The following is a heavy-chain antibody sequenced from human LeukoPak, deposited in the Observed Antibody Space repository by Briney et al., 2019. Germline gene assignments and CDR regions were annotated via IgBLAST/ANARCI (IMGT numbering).Heavy chain of an antibody. D-gene: IGHD3-10*01. J-gene: IGHJ4*02. CDR1: GYTFTGYY. V-gene: IGHV1-2*02. CDR3: ARWQGSGEEKVDY. CDR2: INPNSGGT. Sequence: ASVKVSCKASGYTFTGYYMHWVRHAPGQGLEWMGWINPNSGGTNYAQKFQGRVTMTRDTSISTAYMELSRLRSDDTAVYYCARWQGSGEEKVDYWGQGTLVTVSS.